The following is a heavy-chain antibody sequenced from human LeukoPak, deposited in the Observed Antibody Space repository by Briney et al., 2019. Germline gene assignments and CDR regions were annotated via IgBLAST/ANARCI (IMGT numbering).Heavy chain of an antibody. CDR3: ARGPQQWLERVGAFDF. Sequence: PSEILSLTYTVSGGSINSDGDCWSWLRQHPGKGLDWIGNICYSGSTYYNPSLKSRGTISVDMSKNEFSLNLSSVTAADTAVYYCARGPQQWLERVGAFDFWGQGTLVTVSS. D-gene: IGHD6-19*01. CDR1: GGSINSDGDC. V-gene: IGHV4-31*03. CDR2: ICYSGST. J-gene: IGHJ4*02.